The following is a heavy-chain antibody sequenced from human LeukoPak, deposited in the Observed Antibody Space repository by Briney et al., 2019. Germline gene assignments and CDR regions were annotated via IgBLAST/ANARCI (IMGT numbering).Heavy chain of an antibody. CDR1: GFTFSSYS. Sequence: GGSLRLSCAASGFTFSSYSMNWVRQAPGKGLEWVSSISSSSSYIYYADSVKGRFTISRDNAKNSLYLQMNSLRAEDTAVYYCARGGIEWLDAFDIWGQGTMVTVSS. CDR2: ISSSSSYI. V-gene: IGHV3-21*01. CDR3: ARGGIEWLDAFDI. D-gene: IGHD3-3*01. J-gene: IGHJ3*02.